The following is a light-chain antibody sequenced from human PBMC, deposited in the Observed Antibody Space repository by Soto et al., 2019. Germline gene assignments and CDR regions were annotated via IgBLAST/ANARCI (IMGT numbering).Light chain of an antibody. CDR3: QQYESFPRT. V-gene: IGKV1-5*03. Sequence: DIPMTQSPSTLSASVGDRVTITCRASQSINNWLAWYQQKPGKAPKLFIFKASTLEIGVPSRFSGSGSGTEFPLSISSLQPDDFATYFCQQYESFPRTFGQGTKVEIK. J-gene: IGKJ1*01. CDR1: QSINNW. CDR2: KAS.